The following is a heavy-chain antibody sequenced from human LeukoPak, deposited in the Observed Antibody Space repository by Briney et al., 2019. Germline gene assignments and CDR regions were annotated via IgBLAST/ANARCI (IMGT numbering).Heavy chain of an antibody. CDR3: ARGYYHDSSGTDAFDI. V-gene: IGHV1-8*02. J-gene: IGHJ3*02. CDR1: GYTFTGYY. Sequence: ASVKVSCKASGYTFTGYYMHWVRQAPGQGLEWMGWMNPNSGNTGYAQKFQGRVTMTRNTSISTAYMELSSLRSEDTAVYYCARGYYHDSSGTDAFDIWGQGTMVTVSS. D-gene: IGHD3-22*01. CDR2: MNPNSGNT.